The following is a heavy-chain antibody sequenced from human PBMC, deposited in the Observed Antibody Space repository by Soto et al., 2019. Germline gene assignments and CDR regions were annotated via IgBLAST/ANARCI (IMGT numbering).Heavy chain of an antibody. CDR3: ARVDFWNRFWGLDS. D-gene: IGHD3-3*01. Sequence: EVQLVESGGGLVQPGGSLRLSCAASGFTFSWHWMSWVRQAPGKGLEWVTNIKEDGSEKYYADSVKGRFTVSRDNAKNSLSLELRSLGAEDTALYYCARVDFWNRFWGLDSWGQGTLVTVSS. CDR1: GFTFSWHW. J-gene: IGHJ4*02. V-gene: IGHV3-7*01. CDR2: IKEDGSEK.